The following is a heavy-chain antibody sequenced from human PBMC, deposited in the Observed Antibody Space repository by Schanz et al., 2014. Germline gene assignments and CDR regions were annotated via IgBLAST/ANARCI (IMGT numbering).Heavy chain of an antibody. D-gene: IGHD3-22*01. J-gene: IGHJ4*02. CDR3: ARPPHDSSGYYPFDC. Sequence: PGGSLRLSCAASGFTFSDYYMSWIRQAPGKGLEWVSYVSSSSSYTHYADSVKGRFTISRDNAKNSLYLQMNSLRAEDTAVYYCARPPHDSSGYYPFDCWGQGTLVTVSS. V-gene: IGHV3-11*03. CDR1: GFTFSDYY. CDR2: VSSSSSYT.